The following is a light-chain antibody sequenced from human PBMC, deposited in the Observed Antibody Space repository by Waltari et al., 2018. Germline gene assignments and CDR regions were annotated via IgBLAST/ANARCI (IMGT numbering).Light chain of an antibody. CDR3: QQYYSAPIT. CDR2: SAS. V-gene: IGKV4-1*01. Sequence: DIVMTQSPDSLAVSLGERATINCKSSQNILYSSNNKNYLAWFQQKPGQSPKLLIYSASTRESGVPERFSGSGSGTDFTLTINSLQAEDVAVYYCQQYYSAPITFGQGTRLEIK. J-gene: IGKJ5*01. CDR1: QNILYSSNNKNY.